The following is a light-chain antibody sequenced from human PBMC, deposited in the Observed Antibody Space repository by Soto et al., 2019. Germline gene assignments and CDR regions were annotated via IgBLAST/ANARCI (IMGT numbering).Light chain of an antibody. V-gene: IGKV3-15*01. J-gene: IGKJ4*01. CDR3: QQYKNWPPLT. Sequence: EVVLTQSPATLSLSPGERATLSCRASQSVSSGAFAWYRQKPGQAPRLLIYGASTRATGIPARFSGSGSGTEFTLTIRSLQSEDFAVYYCQQYKNWPPLTFGGGTKVDIK. CDR1: QSVSSGA. CDR2: GAS.